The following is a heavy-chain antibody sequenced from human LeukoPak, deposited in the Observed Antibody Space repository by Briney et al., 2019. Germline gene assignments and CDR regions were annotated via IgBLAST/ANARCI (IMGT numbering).Heavy chain of an antibody. CDR3: ARATCVNGICYTLY. D-gene: IGHD2-8*01. V-gene: IGHV5-51*01. J-gene: IGHJ4*02. CDR2: IYPADSET. Sequence: GESLKISCKGSGFIFTGYWIVWVRQMPRKGLEWMGIIYPADSETTYSPSFQGQITISADRSSTTAHLQWSSLKASDTAIYYCARATCVNGICYTLYWGRGSLVTVSS. CDR1: GFIFTGYW.